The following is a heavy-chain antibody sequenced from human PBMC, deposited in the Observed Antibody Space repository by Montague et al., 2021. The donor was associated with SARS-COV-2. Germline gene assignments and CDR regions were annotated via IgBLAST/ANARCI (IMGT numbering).Heavy chain of an antibody. D-gene: IGHD3-22*01. CDR3: ARGQGEITMIVVVLTAAAHYLDY. CDR1: GGSISSNLFY. Sequence: SETLSLTCTVSGGSISSNLFYWGWIRQLPGKGLEWIGSISYSGSTYYNPSLKSRVTLSVDTSKNQFSLKLISLTAADTAMYYCARGQGEITMIVVVLTAAAHYLDYWGQGTLVTVSP. V-gene: IGHV4-39*01. CDR2: ISYSGST. J-gene: IGHJ4*02.